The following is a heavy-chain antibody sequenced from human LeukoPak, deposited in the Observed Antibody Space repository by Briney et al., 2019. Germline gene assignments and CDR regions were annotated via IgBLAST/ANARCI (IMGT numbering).Heavy chain of an antibody. V-gene: IGHV3-23*01. CDR2: IRGSGGNT. D-gene: IGHD2-2*01. CDR3: ARGSSTYIIVVVPAASDY. J-gene: IGHJ4*02. CDR1: GFTFSSDA. Sequence: PGGSLRLSCEVSGFTFSSDAMSWVRQVPRKGLEWVSSIRGSGGNTYYADSVKGRFTISRDNSKNTLYLQMNSLRAEDTAVYYCARGSSTYIIVVVPAASDYWGQGTLVTVSS.